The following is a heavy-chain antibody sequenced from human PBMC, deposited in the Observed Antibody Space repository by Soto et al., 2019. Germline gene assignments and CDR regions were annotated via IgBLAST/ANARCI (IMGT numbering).Heavy chain of an antibody. CDR1: GGSISSRSYY. CDR3: ARHSGPYYDSNGFDY. Sequence: SETLSLTCTVSGGSISSRSYYWGWIRQPPGKGLEWIGSIYYSGTTYYNPSLKSRVTISVDTSKNQFSLKLSSVTAADTAVYHCARHSGPYYDSNGFDYWGQGALVTVSS. D-gene: IGHD3-22*01. V-gene: IGHV4-39*01. CDR2: IYYSGTT. J-gene: IGHJ4*02.